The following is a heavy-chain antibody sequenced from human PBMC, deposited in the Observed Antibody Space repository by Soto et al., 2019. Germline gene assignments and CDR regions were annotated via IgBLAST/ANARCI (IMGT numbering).Heavy chain of an antibody. D-gene: IGHD4-17*01. CDR3: ARVPFVKFGDSVPFDY. V-gene: IGHV1-8*01. J-gene: IGHJ4*02. CDR1: GFTFTSYD. Sequence: VQLLQSGAEVKKPGASVKVSCKTSGFTFTSYDINWVRQATGQGLEWMGWVNPNSGNTDYAQKFQGSVTMTRNTSITTAYMELSSLRSEDTAVYYCARVPFVKFGDSVPFDYWGQGTLVTVSS. CDR2: VNPNSGNT.